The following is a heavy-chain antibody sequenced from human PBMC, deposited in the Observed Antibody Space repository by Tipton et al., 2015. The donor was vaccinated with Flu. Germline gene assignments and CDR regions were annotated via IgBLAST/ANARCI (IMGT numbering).Heavy chain of an antibody. J-gene: IGHJ6*02. CDR3: VRGSTTGTTFVKNYYYYNAMDV. CDR2: INPSRGNS. CDR1: GYTLNAFF. V-gene: IGHV1-46*02. Sequence: QVQLVQSGAEVKKPGASVRVSCEASGYTLNAFFLHWVRQAPGQGLEWMGVINPSRGNSTYAQTFQGRLLMTTEMSTNTVYMELRSLTSDDTATYYCVRGSTTGTTFVKNYYYYNAMDVWGQGTTVAVSS. D-gene: IGHD1-1*01.